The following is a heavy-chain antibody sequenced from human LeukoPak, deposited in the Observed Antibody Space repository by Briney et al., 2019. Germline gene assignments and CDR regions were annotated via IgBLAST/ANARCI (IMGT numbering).Heavy chain of an antibody. CDR3: ARGRGTTTSPYYFDY. CDR1: GFTFGSYA. CDR2: ISYDGSNK. D-gene: IGHD4-11*01. V-gene: IGHV3-30-3*01. Sequence: PGGSLRLSCAASGFTFGSYAMHWVRQAPGKGLEWVAVISYDGSNKYYADSVKGRFTISRDNSKNTLYLQMNSLRAEDTAVYYCARGRGTTTSPYYFDYWGQGTLVTVSS. J-gene: IGHJ4*02.